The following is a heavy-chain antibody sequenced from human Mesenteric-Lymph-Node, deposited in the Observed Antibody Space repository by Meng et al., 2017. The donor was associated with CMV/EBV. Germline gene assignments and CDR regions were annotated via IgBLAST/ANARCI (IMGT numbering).Heavy chain of an antibody. CDR3: ARDRYCSSTSCWSDYYYYGMDV. CDR1: GFTFSSYV. CDR2: ISSSSSYI. V-gene: IGHV3-21*01. Sequence: GGSLRLSCAASGFTFSSYVIHWVRQAPGKGLEWVSSISSSSSYIYYADSVKGRFTISRDNAKNSLYLQMNSLRAEDTAVYYCARDRYCSSTSCWSDYYYYGMDVWGQGTTVTVSS. J-gene: IGHJ6*02. D-gene: IGHD2-2*01.